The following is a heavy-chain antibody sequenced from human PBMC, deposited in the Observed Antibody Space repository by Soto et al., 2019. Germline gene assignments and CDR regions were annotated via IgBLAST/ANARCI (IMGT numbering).Heavy chain of an antibody. CDR3: VRSKGGYSYGTPLDY. CDR2: ISWNSGNI. CDR1: GFTFDDYA. Sequence: EVQLEESGGALVQPGRSLRLSCAASGFTFDDYAMHWVRQVLGKGLVWVSSISWNSGNIGYADSVKGRFTTSRDNAKNSLYLQMNSLRPEDTALYYCVRSKGGYSYGTPLDYWGQGTLVTVSS. J-gene: IGHJ4*02. V-gene: IGHV3-9*01. D-gene: IGHD5-18*01.